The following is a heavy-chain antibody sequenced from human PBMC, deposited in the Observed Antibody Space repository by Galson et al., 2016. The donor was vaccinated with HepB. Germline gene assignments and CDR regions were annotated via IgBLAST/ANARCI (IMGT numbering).Heavy chain of an antibody. D-gene: IGHD3-10*01. CDR2: ISAYNGNT. CDR1: GYTFTSYG. Sequence: SVKVSCKASGYTFTSYGISWVRQAPGQGLEWMGWISAYNGNTNYAQKFQGRVTMTTDTSTSTAYMELRSLRSDDTAVYYCAREATPFYYYGSGSYYLDYWGQGTLVTVSS. V-gene: IGHV1-18*01. J-gene: IGHJ4*02. CDR3: AREATPFYYYGSGSYYLDY.